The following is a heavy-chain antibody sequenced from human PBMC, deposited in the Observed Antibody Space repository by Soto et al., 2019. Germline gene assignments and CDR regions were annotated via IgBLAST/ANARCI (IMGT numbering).Heavy chain of an antibody. CDR3: ASPNWSVYYLNYYGMDV. CDR1: GYSFTSYW. D-gene: IGHD3-3*01. Sequence: GESLKISCKGSGYSFTSYWISWVRQMPGKGLECIGRSDPSDSYTNYSPSFQGHVTISADKSIGTAYLQWSSLKASDTAMYYCASPNWSVYYLNYYGMDVWGQGTTVTVSS. V-gene: IGHV5-10-1*01. CDR2: SDPSDSYT. J-gene: IGHJ6*02.